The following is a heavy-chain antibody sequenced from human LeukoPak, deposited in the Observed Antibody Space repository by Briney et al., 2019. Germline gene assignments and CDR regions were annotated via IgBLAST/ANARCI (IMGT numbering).Heavy chain of an antibody. CDR3: AAGEPYVY. J-gene: IGHJ4*02. CDR1: GFTFTTYG. V-gene: IGHV3-33*01. Sequence: GGSLRLSCAASGFTFTTYGMHWLRQAPGKGLEWVAIIWYDGSNKYYADSVKGRFTVSRDNSKNTLYLQMNSLRAEDTAVYYCAAGEPYVYWGQGTLVTVSS. D-gene: IGHD1-14*01. CDR2: IWYDGSNK.